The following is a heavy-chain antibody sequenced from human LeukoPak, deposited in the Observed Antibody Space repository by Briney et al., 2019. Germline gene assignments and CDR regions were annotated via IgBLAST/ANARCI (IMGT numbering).Heavy chain of an antibody. CDR2: IIPIFGTA. J-gene: IGHJ5*02. CDR1: GGTFISYA. Sequence: SVKVSCKASGGTFISYAISWVRQASGQGLEWMGGIIPIFGTANYAQKFQGRVTITADKSTSTAYMELSSLRSEDTAVYYCARESDYDHWFDPWGQGTLVTVSS. V-gene: IGHV1-69*06. CDR3: ARESDYDHWFDP. D-gene: IGHD4/OR15-4a*01.